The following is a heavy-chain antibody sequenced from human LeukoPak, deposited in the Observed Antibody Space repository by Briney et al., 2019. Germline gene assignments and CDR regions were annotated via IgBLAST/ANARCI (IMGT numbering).Heavy chain of an antibody. V-gene: IGHV3-49*04. CDR2: IRSKAYGGTT. CDR3: TIGGRWQWLAPIDY. CDR1: GFTFSSYE. D-gene: IGHD6-19*01. Sequence: GGSLRLSCAASGFTFSSYEMNWVRQAPGKGLEWVSFIRSKAYGGTTQYAASVKDRFTISRDDSKSIAYLQMNSLKTEDTAVYYCTIGGRWQWLAPIDYWGQGTLVTVSS. J-gene: IGHJ4*02.